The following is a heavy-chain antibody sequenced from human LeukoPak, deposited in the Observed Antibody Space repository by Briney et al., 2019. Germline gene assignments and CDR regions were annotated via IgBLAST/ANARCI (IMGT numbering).Heavy chain of an antibody. CDR2: MNPNSGNT. J-gene: IGHJ5*02. CDR3: ARTSQWELGYWFDP. D-gene: IGHD1-26*01. V-gene: IGHV1-8*03. Sequence: GASVKVSCKASGHTFTSYDINWVRQATGQGLEWMGWMNPNSGNTGYAQKFQGRVTITRNTSISTAYMELSSLRSEDTAVYYCARTSQWELGYWFDPWGQGTLVTVSS. CDR1: GHTFTSYD.